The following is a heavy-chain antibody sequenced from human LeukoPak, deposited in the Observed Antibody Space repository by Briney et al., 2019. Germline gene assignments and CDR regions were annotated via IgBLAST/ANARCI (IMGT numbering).Heavy chain of an antibody. Sequence: SQTLSLTCAISGDSVSSNSATWNWIRQSPSRGLEWLGRTYYRSKWYNDYAVSVKSRITMNPDTSNNQFSLQLNSVTPEDTAVYYCARVMTPFTRTDAFDIWGQGTMVTVSS. CDR2: TYYRSKWYN. J-gene: IGHJ3*02. V-gene: IGHV6-1*01. CDR1: GDSVSSNSAT. D-gene: IGHD3-10*01. CDR3: ARVMTPFTRTDAFDI.